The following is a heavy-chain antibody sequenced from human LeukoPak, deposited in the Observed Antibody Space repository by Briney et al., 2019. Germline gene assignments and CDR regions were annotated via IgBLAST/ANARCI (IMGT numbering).Heavy chain of an antibody. CDR1: GFTFSSYG. CDR2: IRYDGSNK. D-gene: IGHD6-13*01. J-gene: IGHJ4*02. Sequence: GGSLRLSCAASGFTFSSYGMHWVRQAPGKGLEWVAFIRYDGSNKYYADSVKGRFTISRDNSKNTLYLQMTSLRAEDTAVYYCATLNVGYSGSFYDYWGQGTLVTVSS. V-gene: IGHV3-30*02. CDR3: ATLNVGYSGSFYDY.